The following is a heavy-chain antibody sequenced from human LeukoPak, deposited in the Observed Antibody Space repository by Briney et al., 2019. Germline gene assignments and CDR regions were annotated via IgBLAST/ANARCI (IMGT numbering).Heavy chain of an antibody. CDR1: GGAISSYY. V-gene: IGHV4-59*01. J-gene: IGHJ4*02. Sequence: SAETLCLTCTASGGAISSYYLSWVRQAPGKGLEWIWYVYRSGSINYNPSLKSRVTISVDTAKNQFSLKLISVSAADTAVYYCARGGGYASPIGYWGQGALVTVSS. CDR2: VYRSGSI. D-gene: IGHD5-12*01. CDR3: ARGGGYASPIGY.